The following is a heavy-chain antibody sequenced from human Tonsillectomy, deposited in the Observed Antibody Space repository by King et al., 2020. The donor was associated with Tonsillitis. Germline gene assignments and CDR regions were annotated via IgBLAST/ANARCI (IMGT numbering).Heavy chain of an antibody. Sequence: VQLVESGGGLVQPGGSLRLSCAASGFTFSNFAMSWVRQAPGKGLEWVSGISGSGGNTYYTDSVKGRFTISRDNSKNALYLQMHSLRAEDTAVYYCAKGISTLTTPDYWGQGTLVTVSS. V-gene: IGHV3-23*04. D-gene: IGHD4-17*01. CDR3: AKGISTLTTPDY. CDR1: GFTFSNFA. CDR2: ISGSGGNT. J-gene: IGHJ4*02.